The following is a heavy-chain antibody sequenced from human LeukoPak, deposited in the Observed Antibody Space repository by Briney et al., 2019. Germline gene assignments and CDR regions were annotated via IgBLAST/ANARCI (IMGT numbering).Heavy chain of an antibody. CDR1: GFSFSSYT. CDR3: ARDVTVTAVTTGSF. V-gene: IGHV3-30*09. CDR2: ISYDGNNK. J-gene: IGHJ4*02. Sequence: GGSLRLSCIASGFSFSSYTMHWVRQAPGKGLEWVAIISYDGNNKYYIDSVKGRFAISRDNSKNTVYLQMNSLRGEDTAVYYCARDVTVTAVTTGSFWGQGARVTVSS. D-gene: IGHD2-21*02.